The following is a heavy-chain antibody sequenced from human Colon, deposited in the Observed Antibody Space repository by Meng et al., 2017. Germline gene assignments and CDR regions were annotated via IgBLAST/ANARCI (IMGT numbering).Heavy chain of an antibody. J-gene: IGHJ4*02. CDR2: IYHSGST. CDR3: ARVIYASGNMAHLDY. D-gene: IGHD3-10*01. V-gene: IGHV4-4*02. CDR1: GDSIRSSNW. Sequence: QVELPGPGPGLVKPSGTLSLTCAVSGDSIRSSNWWSWVRQPPGRGLEWIGEIYHSGSTNYNPSLKNRVTMTVDKSKNEFSLTLSSVTAADTAFYYCARVIYASGNMAHLDYWGQGTLVTVSS.